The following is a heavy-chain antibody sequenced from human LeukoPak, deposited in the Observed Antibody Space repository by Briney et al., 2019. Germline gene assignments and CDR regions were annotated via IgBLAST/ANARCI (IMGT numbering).Heavy chain of an antibody. J-gene: IGHJ4*02. CDR1: GFTFSSFT. CDR3: ARDGLHTAHFDY. Sequence: GGSLRLSCAASGFTFSSFTMNWVRQAPGKGLEWVSTVSDTGNIHYSDSVKGRFTISRDNAKNSPYLQMNSLRDEDTAVYYCARDGLHTAHFDYWGQGTLVTVSS. D-gene: IGHD5-18*01. CDR2: VSDTGNI. V-gene: IGHV3-48*02.